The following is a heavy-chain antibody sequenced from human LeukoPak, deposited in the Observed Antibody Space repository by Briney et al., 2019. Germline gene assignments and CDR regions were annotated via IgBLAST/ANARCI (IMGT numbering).Heavy chain of an antibody. CDR3: ARSGYCSSTSCYLFWYFDL. J-gene: IGHJ2*01. CDR2: ISAYNGNT. V-gene: IGHV1-18*01. CDR1: GYTFTSYG. Sequence: ASVTVSCKASGYTFTSYGISWVRQAPGQGLEWMGWISAYNGNTNYAQKLQGRVTMTTDTSTSTAYMELRSLRSDDTAVYYCARSGYCSSTSCYLFWYFDLWGRGTLVTVSS. D-gene: IGHD2-2*01.